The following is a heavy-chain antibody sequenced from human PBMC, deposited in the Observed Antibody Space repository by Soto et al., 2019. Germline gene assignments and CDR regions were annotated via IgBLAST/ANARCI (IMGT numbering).Heavy chain of an antibody. J-gene: IGHJ4*02. CDR3: VREDGVVGASSAFDS. CDR1: GFALTTYT. V-gene: IGHV3-21*01. D-gene: IGHD1-26*01. CDR2: INGRSNYK. Sequence: XASLRLSCVASGFALTTYTMNWVRQGPGTGLEWVSSINGRSNYKYYSDSVKGRFTVSRDNAQNSLFLQMSRLGPEDTAVYYCVREDGVVGASSAFDSWGQGTLVTVSS.